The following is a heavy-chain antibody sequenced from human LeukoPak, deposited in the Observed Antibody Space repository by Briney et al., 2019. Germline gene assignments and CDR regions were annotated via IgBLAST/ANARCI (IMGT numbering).Heavy chain of an antibody. D-gene: IGHD6-19*01. Sequence: PGGSLRLSCAASGFTFSSYVMHWVRQAPGKGLEWVSGINWNGGSTGYADSVKGRFTISRDNAKNSLYLQMNSLRAEDTALYYCARRIAVAGTLDYWGQGTLVTVSS. CDR1: GFTFSSYV. V-gene: IGHV3-20*04. CDR3: ARRIAVAGTLDY. CDR2: INWNGGST. J-gene: IGHJ4*02.